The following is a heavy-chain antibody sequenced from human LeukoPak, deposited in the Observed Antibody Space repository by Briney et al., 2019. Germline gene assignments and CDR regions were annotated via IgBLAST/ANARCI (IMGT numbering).Heavy chain of an antibody. Sequence: ASVKVSCKASGYTFTGFYMHWVRQPPARGLEWVGWINPNSGGTNYAQKFQGRVTMTRDTSISTAYMELSRLRSDDTAVYYCASDQLLWFGELLYVLDYWGQGTLVTVSS. CDR2: INPNSGGT. CDR3: ASDQLLWFGELLYVLDY. CDR1: GYTFTGFY. D-gene: IGHD3-10*01. J-gene: IGHJ4*02. V-gene: IGHV1-2*02.